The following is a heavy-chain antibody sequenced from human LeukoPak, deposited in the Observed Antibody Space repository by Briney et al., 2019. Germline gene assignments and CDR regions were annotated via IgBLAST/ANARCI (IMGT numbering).Heavy chain of an antibody. CDR1: GFTFRSHW. J-gene: IGHJ6*02. Sequence: GGSLRLSCEASGFTFRSHWMSWVREAPGKGLEGVAIIKQDGSEKDYVDSVRGRFTISRDNAKNSLYLQMNSLRAEDTAVYHCARDTSAWRYGMDVWGQGTTVTVSS. D-gene: IGHD6-19*01. CDR3: ARDTSAWRYGMDV. V-gene: IGHV3-7*01. CDR2: IKQDGSEK.